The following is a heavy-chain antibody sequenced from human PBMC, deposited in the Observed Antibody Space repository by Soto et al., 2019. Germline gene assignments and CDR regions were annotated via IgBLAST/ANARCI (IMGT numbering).Heavy chain of an antibody. V-gene: IGHV3-33*01. CDR1: GFTFSSSG. Sequence: XVSLRLSCAASGFTFSSSGMHWVRQAPGKGLEWVAVIWYDGSNKYYADSAKGRFTIFRDNSKNTLYLQMNSLRVEDTAIYYCARGYSHGTNFDYWGQGTLVTVSS. CDR3: ARGYSHGTNFDY. D-gene: IGHD5-18*01. CDR2: IWYDGSNK. J-gene: IGHJ4*02.